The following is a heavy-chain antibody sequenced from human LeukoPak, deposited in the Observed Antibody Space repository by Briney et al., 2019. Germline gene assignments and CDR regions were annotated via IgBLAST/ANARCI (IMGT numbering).Heavy chain of an antibody. CDR3: ARRRYQLHRRYFDL. J-gene: IGHJ2*01. D-gene: IGHD2-2*01. CDR2: INHSGST. V-gene: IGHV4-34*01. CDR1: GGSFSGYY. Sequence: PSETLSLTCAVYGGSFSGYYWSWIRQPPGKGLEWIGEINHSGSTSYNPSLKSRVTISVDTSKNQFSLKLSSVTAADTTIYYCARRRYQLHRRYFDLWGRGTLVTVSS.